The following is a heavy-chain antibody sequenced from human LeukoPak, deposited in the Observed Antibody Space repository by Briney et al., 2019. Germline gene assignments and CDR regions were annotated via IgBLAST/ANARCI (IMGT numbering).Heavy chain of an antibody. CDR1: GGTFSSHA. Sequence: SCKASGGTFSSHAMSWVRQAPGKGLEWVSGITGSDGRTYYADSVKGRFTISRDNSKNTLYLQMNSLRAEDTAVYYCAKGSGGTCYSGLDYWGQGILVTVSS. CDR3: AKGSGGTCYSGLDY. J-gene: IGHJ4*02. D-gene: IGHD2-15*01. CDR2: ITGSDGRT. V-gene: IGHV3-23*01.